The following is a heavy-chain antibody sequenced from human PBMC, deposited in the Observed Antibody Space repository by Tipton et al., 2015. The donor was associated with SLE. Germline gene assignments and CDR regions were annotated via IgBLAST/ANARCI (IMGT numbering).Heavy chain of an antibody. V-gene: IGHV3-33*01. CDR3: ARDGYYGSGSYYIRPFDY. CDR1: GFTFSSYG. D-gene: IGHD3-10*01. Sequence: SLRLSCAASGFTFSSYGMHWVRQAPGKGLEWVAVIWYDGSNKYYADSVKGRFTISRDNSKNTLYLQMNSLRAEDTAVYYCARDGYYGSGSYYIRPFDYWGQGTLVTVSS. CDR2: IWYDGSNK. J-gene: IGHJ4*02.